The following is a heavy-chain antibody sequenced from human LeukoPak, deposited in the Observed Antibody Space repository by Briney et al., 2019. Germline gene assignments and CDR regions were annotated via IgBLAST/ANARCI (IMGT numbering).Heavy chain of an antibody. D-gene: IGHD3-22*01. CDR3: AREYGVWDSSGYSYYFDY. Sequence: SVNVSCKASGGTFSSYAISWVRQAPGQGLEWMGRIISIFGTSNFAQKFQGRVTITTDESTSTAYMELSSLRSEDTAVYYCAREYGVWDSSGYSYYFDYWGQGTLVTVSS. CDR1: GGTFSSYA. V-gene: IGHV1-69*05. CDR2: IISIFGTS. J-gene: IGHJ4*02.